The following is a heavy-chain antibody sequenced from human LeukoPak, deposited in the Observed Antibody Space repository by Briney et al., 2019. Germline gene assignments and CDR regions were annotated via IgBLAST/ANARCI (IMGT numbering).Heavy chain of an antibody. J-gene: IGHJ6*03. V-gene: IGHV1-2*02. CDR1: GYTFTGYY. D-gene: IGHD4-17*01. CDR3: ARDRGYGDYGQHYMDV. CDR2: INPNSGGT. Sequence: ASVKVSCKASGYTFTGYYMHWVRQAPGQGLEGMGWINPNSGGTNYAQKFQGRVTMTRDTSTSTASMEPSRLRSDATAVYYCARDRGYGDYGQHYMDVWGKGATVTISS.